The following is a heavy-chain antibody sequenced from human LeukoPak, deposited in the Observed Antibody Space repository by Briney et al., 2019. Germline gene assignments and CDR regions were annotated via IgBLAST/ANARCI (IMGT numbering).Heavy chain of an antibody. CDR3: ARGYCSSTSCYTPMDV. CDR2: ISAYNGNT. V-gene: IGHV1-18*01. Sequence: AAVTVSFTSSAYTFTIYGISWVRQAPGQGLEWMGWISAYNGNTNYAQKLQGRVTMTTDTSTSTAYMELRSLRSDDTAVYYCARGYCSSTSCYTPMDVWGKGTTVTVSS. D-gene: IGHD2-2*02. J-gene: IGHJ6*03. CDR1: AYTFTIYG.